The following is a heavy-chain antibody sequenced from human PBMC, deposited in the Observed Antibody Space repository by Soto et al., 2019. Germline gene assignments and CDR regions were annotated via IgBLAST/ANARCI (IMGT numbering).Heavy chain of an antibody. D-gene: IGHD3-10*01. Sequence: QVQLQESGPRLVKPSETLSLTCAVSGDSISRDNWWSWVRQPLGKGLEWIGEIHHRGTTHYSPSLKCRVTISVDKSKNQFSLRLSSVTAADTAIYYCAKNGGFDQDYWGQGTLVTVSS. V-gene: IGHV4-4*02. CDR1: GDSISRDNW. J-gene: IGHJ4*02. CDR2: IHHRGTT. CDR3: AKNGGFDQDY.